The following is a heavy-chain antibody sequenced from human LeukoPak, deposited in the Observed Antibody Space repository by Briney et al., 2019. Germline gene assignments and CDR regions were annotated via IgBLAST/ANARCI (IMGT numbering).Heavy chain of an antibody. V-gene: IGHV4-34*01. CDR2: INHSGST. CDR1: GVSFSGYY. D-gene: IGHD6-19*01. Sequence: PSETLSLTCAVYGVSFSGYYWSWVRHPPGKGREGGGEINHSGSTNYNPSLKRRGTTSVDTSKTQFSLKLSSVTAADTAVYYCARLGSSGFFRRRAFDIWGQGTMVTVSS. J-gene: IGHJ3*02. CDR3: ARLGSSGFFRRRAFDI.